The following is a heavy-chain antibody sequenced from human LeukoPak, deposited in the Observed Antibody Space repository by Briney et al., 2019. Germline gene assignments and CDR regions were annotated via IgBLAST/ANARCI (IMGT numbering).Heavy chain of an antibody. Sequence: GASVKVSCKASGYTFTSYYMHWVRQAPGQGLEWMGWISAYNGNTNYAQKLQGRVTMTTDTSTSTAYMELRSLRSDDTAVYYCARAPPREWELGGYFDYWGQGTLVTVSS. CDR2: ISAYNGNT. D-gene: IGHD1-26*01. V-gene: IGHV1-18*04. CDR1: GYTFTSYY. J-gene: IGHJ4*02. CDR3: ARAPPREWELGGYFDY.